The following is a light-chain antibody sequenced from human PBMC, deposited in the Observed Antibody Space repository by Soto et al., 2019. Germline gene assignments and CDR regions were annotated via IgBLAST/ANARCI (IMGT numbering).Light chain of an antibody. CDR2: AAS. Sequence: DIQMTQSPSSLSASLGDRVAITCLTSQTITTSLNWYRQKPGKAPDLLIYAASSLQSGIPSRFGGRGSGTDFTLTITGLQPEDFATYYCQQNYSLPITFGQGTRLEIK. V-gene: IGKV1-39*01. CDR1: QTITTS. CDR3: QQNYSLPIT. J-gene: IGKJ5*01.